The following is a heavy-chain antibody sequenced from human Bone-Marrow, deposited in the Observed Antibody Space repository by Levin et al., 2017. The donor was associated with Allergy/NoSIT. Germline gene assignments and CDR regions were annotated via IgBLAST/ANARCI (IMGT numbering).Heavy chain of an antibody. Sequence: GESLKISCAASGFTFTRFALSWVRQAPGKGLEWVASFANTAKTYYADSVMGRFTVSRDTSTNTLFLQMNSLRAEDTAVYYCAKDNGSTGWPTFDLWGQGTVVTVSS. CDR1: GFTFTRFA. CDR2: FANTAKT. V-gene: IGHV3-23*05. D-gene: IGHD6-19*01. J-gene: IGHJ4*02. CDR3: AKDNGSTGWPTFDL.